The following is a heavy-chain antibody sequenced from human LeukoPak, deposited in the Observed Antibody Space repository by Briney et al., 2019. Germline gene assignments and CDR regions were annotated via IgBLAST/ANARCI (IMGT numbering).Heavy chain of an antibody. D-gene: IGHD3-10*01. CDR3: ARVPDGGHWFDP. V-gene: IGHV1-69*05. J-gene: IGHJ5*02. Sequence: SVKVSCKASGGTFSSYAISWVRQAPGQGLEWMGGIIPIFGTANYAQKFQGRVTITTDKSTSTAYMELSSLRSEDTAVYYCARVPDGGHWFDPWGQGTLVTVSS. CDR1: GGTFSSYA. CDR2: IIPIFGTA.